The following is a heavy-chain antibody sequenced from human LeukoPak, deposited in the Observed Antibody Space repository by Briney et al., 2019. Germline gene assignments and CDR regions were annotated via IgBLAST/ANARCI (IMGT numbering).Heavy chain of an antibody. V-gene: IGHV4-34*01. D-gene: IGHD3-3*01. CDR2: IYHAGST. J-gene: IGHJ6*02. Sequence: SETLSLTCAVYGGSFSGYYWGWIRQPPGKGLEWIGSIYHAGSTNYNPSLKSRVIISVDTSKNQFSLELNSVTAADTAVYYFATDTQIFSVIQNYHYYGMDVWGQGTTVTVSS. CDR1: GGSFSGYY. CDR3: ATDTQIFSVIQNYHYYGMDV.